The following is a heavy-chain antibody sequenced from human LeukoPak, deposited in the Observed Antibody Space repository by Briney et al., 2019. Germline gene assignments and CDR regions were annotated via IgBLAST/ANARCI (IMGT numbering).Heavy chain of an antibody. D-gene: IGHD4-23*01. V-gene: IGHV3-7*01. CDR2: IKQDGREK. Sequence: PGGSLKLSFSASGFPLNYYWMTLVRPAPGEGLEWVANIKQDGREKNYVDSVKGRFTISRDNAKNSLYLQMNSLRGDDTSVYYCARDLGGARFDPWGQGTLVTVSS. J-gene: IGHJ5*02. CDR3: ARDLGGARFDP. CDR1: GFPLNYYW.